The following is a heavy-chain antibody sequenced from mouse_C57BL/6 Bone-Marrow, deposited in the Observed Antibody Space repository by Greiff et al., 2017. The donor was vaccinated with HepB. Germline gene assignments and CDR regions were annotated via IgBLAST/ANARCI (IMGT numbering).Heavy chain of an antibody. D-gene: IGHD2-1*01. J-gene: IGHJ4*01. V-gene: IGHV5-12*01. CDR2: ISNGGGST. Sequence: EVQVVESGGGLVQPGGSLKLSCAASGFTFSDYYMYWVRQTPEKRLEWVAYISNGGGSTYYPDTVKGRFTISRDNAKNTLYLQMSRLKSEDTAMYYCARHDYGNRYYYAMDYWGQGTSVTVSS. CDR3: ARHDYGNRYYYAMDY. CDR1: GFTFSDYY.